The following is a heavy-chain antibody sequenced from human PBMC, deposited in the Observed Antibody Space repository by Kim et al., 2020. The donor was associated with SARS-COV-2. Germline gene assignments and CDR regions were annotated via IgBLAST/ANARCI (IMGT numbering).Heavy chain of an antibody. D-gene: IGHD3-10*01. J-gene: IGHJ4*01. Sequence: SETLSLTCTVSGGSLSRRSSYWGWLRQPPGKGLEWIGSIYYSGSTYYNPSLKSRVTISVDTSKNQFSLKLSSVTAADTAVYYCAGRADGSGSPRHYFDYSPHGTLVTVSS. CDR2: IYYSGST. CDR3: AGRADGSGSPRHYFDY. CDR1: GGSLSRRSSY. V-gene: IGHV4-39*01.